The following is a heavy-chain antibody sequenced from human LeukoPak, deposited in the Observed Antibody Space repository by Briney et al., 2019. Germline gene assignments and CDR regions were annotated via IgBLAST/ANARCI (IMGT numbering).Heavy chain of an antibody. CDR1: GGSFSGYY. J-gene: IGHJ6*02. CDR3: ARGRRGYSSSWYYYYGMDV. V-gene: IGHV4-34*01. Sequence: SETLSLTCAVYGGSFSGYYWSWIRQPPGKGLEWIGEINHSGSTNYNPSLKSRVTISVDTSKNQFSLKLSSVTAADTAVYYCARGRRGYSSSWYYYYGMDVWGQGTTVTVSS. D-gene: IGHD6-13*01. CDR2: INHSGST.